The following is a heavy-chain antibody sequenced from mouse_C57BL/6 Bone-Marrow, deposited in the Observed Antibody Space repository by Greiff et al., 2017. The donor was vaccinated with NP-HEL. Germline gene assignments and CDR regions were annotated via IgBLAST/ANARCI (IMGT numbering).Heavy chain of an antibody. CDR2: ISYDGSN. D-gene: IGHD3-1*01. CDR3: ARVGTGDFDY. V-gene: IGHV3-6*01. CDR1: GYSITSGYY. J-gene: IGHJ2*01. Sequence: EVQLQQSGPGLVKPSQSLSLTCSVTGYSITSGYYWNWIRQFPGNKLEWMGYISYDGSNNYNPSLKNRISITRDTSKNQFFLKLNAVTTEDTATYYCARVGTGDFDYWGQGTTLTVSS.